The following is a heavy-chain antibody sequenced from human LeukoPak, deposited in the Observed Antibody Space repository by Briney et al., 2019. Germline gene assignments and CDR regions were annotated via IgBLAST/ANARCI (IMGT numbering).Heavy chain of an antibody. Sequence: ASVKVSCKASGYTFTSSGISWVRQAPGQGLEWRGWISAYNGNTNYAQKLQGRVTMTTDTSTSTAYMELRSLRSDDTAVYYCARTYSGYDVSYFDYWGQGTLVTVSS. CDR2: ISAYNGNT. CDR1: GYTFTSSG. CDR3: ARTYSGYDVSYFDY. V-gene: IGHV1-18*01. D-gene: IGHD5-12*01. J-gene: IGHJ4*02.